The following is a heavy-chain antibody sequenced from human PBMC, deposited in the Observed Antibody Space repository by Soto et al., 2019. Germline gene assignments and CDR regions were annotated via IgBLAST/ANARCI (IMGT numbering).Heavy chain of an antibody. CDR1: GYTFTSYY. Sequence: ASVKVSCKASGYTFTSYYMHWVRQAPGQRLEWMGIINPSGGNTNYAQKFQGRVTMTWDTSASTAYMELSSLRSEDTAVYYCARAVAVPADFDYWGQGTLVTVSS. CDR2: INPSGGNT. D-gene: IGHD6-19*01. J-gene: IGHJ4*02. CDR3: ARAVAVPADFDY. V-gene: IGHV1-46*01.